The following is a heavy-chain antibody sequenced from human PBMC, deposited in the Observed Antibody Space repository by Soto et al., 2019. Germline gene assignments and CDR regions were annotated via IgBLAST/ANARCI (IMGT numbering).Heavy chain of an antibody. Sequence: EVQLLESGGGLVQPGGYLRLSCAASGFTLSNYGMNWVRQAPGKGLEWVSGISGSDCSKYYADSVKGRFTISRDNSKNTLYLQMNTLRAEDTAVYYCAKDKYYDWRQGTLVTVSS. CDR2: ISGSDCSK. V-gene: IGHV3-23*01. CDR3: AKDKYYD. D-gene: IGHD3-22*01. J-gene: IGHJ4*02. CDR1: GFTLSNYG.